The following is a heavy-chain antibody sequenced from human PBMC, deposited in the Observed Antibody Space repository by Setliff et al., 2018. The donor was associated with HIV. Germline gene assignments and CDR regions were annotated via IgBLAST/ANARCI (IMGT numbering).Heavy chain of an antibody. CDR3: AAGCGWQRGDY. CDR2: VYASGST. Sequence: PSETLSLTCTVSGGSISDYYWSWIRQPAGKGLEWIGRVYASGSTNYNPSLKSRVTMSVDTSNNQFSLKLSSVTAADTAVYYCAAGCGWQRGDYWGQGILVTVSS. D-gene: IGHD6-19*01. V-gene: IGHV4-4*07. J-gene: IGHJ4*02. CDR1: GGSISDYY.